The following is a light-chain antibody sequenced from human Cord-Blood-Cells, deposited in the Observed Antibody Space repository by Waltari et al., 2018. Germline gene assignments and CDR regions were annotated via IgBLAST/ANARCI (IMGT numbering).Light chain of an antibody. V-gene: IGKV4-1*01. J-gene: IGKJ2*03. CDR1: QSVLYSSNNKNY. CDR3: QQYYSTPYS. CDR2: WAS. Sequence: DIVMTQSPDSLAVSLGERATLNRKSSQSVLYSSNNKNYLAWYQQKPGQPPKLLIYWASTREAGVPDRVSGSGSGTDFTLTISSLQAEDVAVYYCQQYYSTPYSFGQGTKLEIK.